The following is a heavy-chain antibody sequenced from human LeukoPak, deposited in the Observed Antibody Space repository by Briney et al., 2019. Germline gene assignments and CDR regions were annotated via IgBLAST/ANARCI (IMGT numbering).Heavy chain of an antibody. CDR1: GFTFSSYS. V-gene: IGHV3-21*01. CDR2: ISSSSSYI. D-gene: IGHD3-22*01. Sequence: GGSLRLSCAASGFTFSSYSVNWVRQAPGKGLEWVSSISSSSSYIYYADSVKGRFTISRDNSKNTLYLQMNSLRAEDTAVYYCARAAPEYYYDSSGYYSPYYFDYWGQGTLVTVSS. J-gene: IGHJ4*02. CDR3: ARAAPEYYYDSSGYYSPYYFDY.